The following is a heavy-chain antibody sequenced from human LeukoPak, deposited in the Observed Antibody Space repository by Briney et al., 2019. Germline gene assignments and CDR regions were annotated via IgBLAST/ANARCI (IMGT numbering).Heavy chain of an antibody. D-gene: IGHD2-2*03. CDR1: GFTFSSYA. V-gene: IGHV3-30-3*01. CDR2: ISYDGSNK. CDR3: ARDGYCSRTSCHERGDY. J-gene: IGHJ4*02. Sequence: PGGSLRLSCAASGFTFSSYAMHWVRQAPGKGLEWVAVISYDGSNKYYADSVKGRFTISRDNSKNTLYLQMNSLRAEDTAVYYCARDGYCSRTSCHERGDYWGQGTLVTVSS.